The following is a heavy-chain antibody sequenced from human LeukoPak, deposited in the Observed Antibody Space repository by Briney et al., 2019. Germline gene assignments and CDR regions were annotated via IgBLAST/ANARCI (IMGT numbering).Heavy chain of an antibody. CDR1: GGSFSDYY. CDR3: ARARSGDRFFDS. V-gene: IGHV4-34*01. J-gene: IGHJ4*02. CDR2: INHSGNT. Sequence: SETLSLTCAVYGGSFSDYYWTWIRQAPGKGLEWIGEINHSGNTKYNPSLESRVTISADTSKNQFSLKVSSVTAADTAVYYCARARSGDRFFDSWGQGTLVTVSS. D-gene: IGHD2-21*01.